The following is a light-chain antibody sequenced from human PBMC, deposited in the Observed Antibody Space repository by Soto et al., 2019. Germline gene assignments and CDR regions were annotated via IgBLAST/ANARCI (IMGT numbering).Light chain of an antibody. CDR2: AAS. Sequence: DIQVAHSPSALSSSVGYRVTSTSRASQSISSYLNWYQQKPGKAPKLLIYAASSLQSGVPSRFSGSGSGTDFTLTISSLQPKDFATYYCQQSYSTPITLGQGTRLEI. CDR1: QSISSY. V-gene: IGKV1-39*01. CDR3: QQSYSTPIT. J-gene: IGKJ5*01.